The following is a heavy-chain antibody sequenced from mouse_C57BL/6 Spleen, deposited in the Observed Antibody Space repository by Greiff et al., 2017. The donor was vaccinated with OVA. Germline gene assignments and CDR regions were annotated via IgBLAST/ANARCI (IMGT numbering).Heavy chain of an antibody. CDR3: ARSGYDGYYFDY. V-gene: IGHV1-59*01. J-gene: IGHJ2*01. CDR2: IDPSARYT. Sequence: VQLQQPGAELVRPGTSVKLSCKASGYTFTSYWMHWVKQRPGQGLEWIGVIDPSARYTNYNQKFQGKATLTVDTSSSTAYMQLSRLTSEVSAVYYCARSGYDGYYFDYWGQGTTLTVSS. CDR1: GYTFTSYW. D-gene: IGHD2-3*01.